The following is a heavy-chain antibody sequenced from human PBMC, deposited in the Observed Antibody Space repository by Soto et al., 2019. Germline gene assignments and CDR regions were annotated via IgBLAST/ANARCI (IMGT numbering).Heavy chain of an antibody. D-gene: IGHD3-10*01. V-gene: IGHV4-59*01. CDR1: GGSISSYY. Sequence: SETLSLTCSVSGGSISSYYWSWIRQPPGKGLEWIGYIYYSGSTNYNPSLKSRVTISVDTSKNQFSLKLSSVTAADTAVYYCARGGFGELSELLDDAFDIWGQGTMVTVSS. CDR3: ARGGFGELSELLDDAFDI. CDR2: IYYSGST. J-gene: IGHJ3*02.